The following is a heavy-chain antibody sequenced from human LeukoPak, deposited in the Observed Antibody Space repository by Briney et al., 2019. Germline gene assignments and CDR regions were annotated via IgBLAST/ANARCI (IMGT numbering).Heavy chain of an antibody. J-gene: IGHJ4*02. CDR1: GDSITSSSYY. V-gene: IGHV4-61*05. CDR3: ARSRQIQLWLEFDY. Sequence: PSETLSLTCTVSGDSITSSSYYWGWIRQPPGKGLEWIGYIYYSGSTNYNPSLKSRVTISVDTSKNQFSLKLSSVTAADTAVYYCARSRQIQLWLEFDYWGQGTLVTVSS. CDR2: IYYSGST. D-gene: IGHD5-18*01.